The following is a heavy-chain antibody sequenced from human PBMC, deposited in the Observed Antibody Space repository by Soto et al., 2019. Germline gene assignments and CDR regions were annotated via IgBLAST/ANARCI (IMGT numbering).Heavy chain of an antibody. D-gene: IGHD6-6*01. CDR2: ISSSSTI. J-gene: IGHJ5*02. Sequence: GGSLRLSCAASGFTFSSYSMNWVRQAPGKGLEWVSYISSSSTIYYADSVKGRFTISRDNAKNSLYLQMNSLRDEDTAVYYCAREPGLGKLNWFDPWGQGTLVTVS. CDR3: AREPGLGKLNWFDP. CDR1: GFTFSSYS. V-gene: IGHV3-48*02.